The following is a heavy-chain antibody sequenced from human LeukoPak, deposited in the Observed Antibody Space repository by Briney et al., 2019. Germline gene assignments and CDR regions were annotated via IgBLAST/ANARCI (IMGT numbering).Heavy chain of an antibody. Sequence: GGSLRLSCAASGFTFSNYSMNWVRQAPGKGLEWVSVIYSGGSTYYADSVKGRFTISRDNSKNTLYLQMNSLRAEDTAVYYCARDRGGSSWPKGAFDYWGQGTLVTVSS. CDR2: IYSGGST. CDR1: GFTFSNYS. V-gene: IGHV3-66*01. D-gene: IGHD6-13*01. J-gene: IGHJ4*02. CDR3: ARDRGGSSWPKGAFDY.